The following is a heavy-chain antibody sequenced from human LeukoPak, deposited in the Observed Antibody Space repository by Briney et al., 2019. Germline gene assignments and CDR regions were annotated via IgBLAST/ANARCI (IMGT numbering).Heavy chain of an antibody. Sequence: ASVKVSCKASGYTFTSYDINWVRQATGPGHEWMGWMNPNSGNTGYAQKFQGRVTMTRNTSISTAYMELSSLRSEDTAVYYCARSYGSGTPYYYYGMDVWGQGTTVTVSS. J-gene: IGHJ6*02. D-gene: IGHD3-10*01. V-gene: IGHV1-8*01. CDR3: ARSYGSGTPYYYYGMDV. CDR2: MNPNSGNT. CDR1: GYTFTSYD.